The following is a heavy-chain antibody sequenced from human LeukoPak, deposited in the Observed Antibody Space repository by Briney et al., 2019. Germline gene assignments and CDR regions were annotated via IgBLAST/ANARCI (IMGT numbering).Heavy chain of an antibody. CDR2: ISSSSSYI. CDR1: GFTFSSYS. J-gene: IGHJ5*02. D-gene: IGHD6-19*01. CDR3: ARDPSSGWYLKGWFDP. V-gene: IGHV3-21*01. Sequence: GGSLRLSCAASGFTFSSYSMNWVRQAPGKGLEWVSSISSSSSYIYYADSVKGRFTISRDNAKNSLYLQMNSLRAEDTAVYYCARDPSSGWYLKGWFDPWGQGTLVTVSS.